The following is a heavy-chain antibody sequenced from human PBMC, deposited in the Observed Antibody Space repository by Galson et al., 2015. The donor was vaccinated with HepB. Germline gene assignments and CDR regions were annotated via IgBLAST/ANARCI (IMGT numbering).Heavy chain of an antibody. CDR2: ISWNSGNI. Sequence: SLRLACAGSGFIFDDYTMHWVRQVPGKGLEWVSRISWNSGNIGYADSVKGRCTISRDNAENSLFLQMDSLTAEDTALYYCAKDMGHGDYGWAFDVWGQGTMVIVSS. V-gene: IGHV3-9*01. CDR3: AKDMGHGDYGWAFDV. D-gene: IGHD4-17*01. J-gene: IGHJ3*01. CDR1: GFIFDDYT.